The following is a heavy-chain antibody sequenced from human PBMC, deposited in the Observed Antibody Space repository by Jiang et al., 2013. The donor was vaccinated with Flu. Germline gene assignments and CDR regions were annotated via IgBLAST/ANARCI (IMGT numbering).Heavy chain of an antibody. J-gene: IGHJ4*02. Sequence: GAEVKKPGASVKVSCKASGYTFTGYYMHWVRQAPGQGLEWMGWINPNSGGTNYAQKFQGWVTMTRDTSISTAYMELSRLRSDDTAVYYCARGGPGDKRWLQLGAFDYWGQGTLVTVSS. D-gene: IGHD5-24*01. CDR1: GYTFTGYY. CDR3: ARGGPGDKRWLQLGAFDY. CDR2: INPNSGGT. V-gene: IGHV1-2*04.